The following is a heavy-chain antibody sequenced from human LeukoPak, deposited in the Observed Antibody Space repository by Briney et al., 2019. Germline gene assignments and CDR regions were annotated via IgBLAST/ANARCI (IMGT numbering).Heavy chain of an antibody. V-gene: IGHV3-23*01. J-gene: IGHJ4*02. CDR1: GFTFSSSA. Sequence: PGGSLRLSCAASGFTFSSSAMTWVRQAPGKGLEWVSAIAASGSTFYTESVKGRFTISRDNSKNTLYLQVNSLRAEDTAIYYCAKRDYDILTGYYVWGSYRYTYYFGYWGQGTLVTVSS. D-gene: IGHD3-16*02. CDR2: IAASGST. CDR3: AKRDYDILTGYYVWGSYRYTYYFGY.